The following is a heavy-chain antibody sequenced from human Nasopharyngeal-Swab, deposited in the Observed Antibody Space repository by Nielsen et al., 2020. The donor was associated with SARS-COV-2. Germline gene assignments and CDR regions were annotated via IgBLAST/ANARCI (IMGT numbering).Heavy chain of an antibody. CDR2: IRWNSGSL. V-gene: IGHV3-9*01. CDR3: AGIAGAGGPFDY. J-gene: IGHJ4*02. CDR1: GFTFEDYA. Sequence: SLKISCAASGFTFEDYAMHWVRQAPGKGLEWVSGIRWNSGSLGYADSVKGRFTISRDNAKNSLYLQMNSLRAEDTALYYCAGIAGAGGPFDYWGQGTLVTVSS. D-gene: IGHD6-19*01.